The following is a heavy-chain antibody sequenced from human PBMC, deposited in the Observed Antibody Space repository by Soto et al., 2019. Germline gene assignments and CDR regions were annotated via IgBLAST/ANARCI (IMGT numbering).Heavy chain of an antibody. CDR2: INAGNGNT. CDR3: ARSGYDYDY. V-gene: IGHV1-3*05. Sequence: QVQLVQSGSEEKKAGASVKVSCKASGYTFTNYAMHWVRQAPGQRPEWMGWINAGNGNTKYSQKFQGRVTITRDTSESTGYMELSSLRSEDTAVYYCARSGYDYDYWGQGTLVTVSS. D-gene: IGHD5-12*01. J-gene: IGHJ4*02. CDR1: GYTFTNYA.